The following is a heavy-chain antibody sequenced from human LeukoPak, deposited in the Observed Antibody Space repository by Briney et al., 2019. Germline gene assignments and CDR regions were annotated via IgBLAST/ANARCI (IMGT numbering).Heavy chain of an antibody. V-gene: IGHV3-20*04. CDR1: GFTFDDHG. J-gene: IGHJ4*02. CDR2: INWNGGST. CDR3: ARDSDIAVAGNFDY. D-gene: IGHD6-19*01. Sequence: GGSLRLSCAASGFTFDDHGMSWVRQAPGKGLEWVSGINWNGGSTGYADSVKGRFTISRDNAKNSLYLQMNSLRAEDTALYYCARDSDIAVAGNFDYWGQGTLVTVSS.